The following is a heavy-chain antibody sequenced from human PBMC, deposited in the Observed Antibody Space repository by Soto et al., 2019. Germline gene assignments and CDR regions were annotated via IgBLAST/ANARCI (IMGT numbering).Heavy chain of an antibody. Sequence: PGGSLRLSCTASGFTFSDHYMSWIRQAPGKGLEWLSLISGSGVTTYYADSVKGRFTISRDNAKNSLYLQMNSLRAEDTAVYYCAILIAAAGIDYWGQGTLVTVSS. D-gene: IGHD6-13*01. V-gene: IGHV3-11*01. CDR1: GFTFSDHY. CDR2: ISGSGVTT. J-gene: IGHJ4*02. CDR3: AILIAAAGIDY.